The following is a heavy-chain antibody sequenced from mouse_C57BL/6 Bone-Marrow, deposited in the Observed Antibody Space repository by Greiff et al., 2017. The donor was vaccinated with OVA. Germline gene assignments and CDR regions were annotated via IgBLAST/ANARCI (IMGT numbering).Heavy chain of an antibody. J-gene: IGHJ4*01. CDR3: ARHVITTVYYYAMDY. CDR2: INSDGGST. CDR1: EYEFPSHD. D-gene: IGHD2-4*01. V-gene: IGHV5-2*03. Sequence: EVKLEESGGGLVQPGESLKLSCESNEYEFPSHDMSWVRKTPEKRLELVAAINSDGGSTYYPDTMERRFIISRDNTKKTLYLQMSSLRSEDTALYYCARHVITTVYYYAMDYWGQGTSVTVSS.